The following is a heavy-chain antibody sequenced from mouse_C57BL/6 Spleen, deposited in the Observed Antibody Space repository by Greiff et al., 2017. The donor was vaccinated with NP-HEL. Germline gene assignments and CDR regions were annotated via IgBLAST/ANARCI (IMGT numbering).Heavy chain of an antibody. Sequence: EVQGVESGGGLVKPGGSLKLSCAASGFTFSDYGMHWVRQAPEKGLEWVAYISSGSSTLYYADTVKGRFTISRDNAKNTLFLQMTSLRSEDTAMYYCARAGDYYGSSPFAYWGQGTLVTVSA. J-gene: IGHJ3*01. CDR3: ARAGDYYGSSPFAY. CDR2: ISSGSSTL. V-gene: IGHV5-17*01. D-gene: IGHD1-1*01. CDR1: GFTFSDYG.